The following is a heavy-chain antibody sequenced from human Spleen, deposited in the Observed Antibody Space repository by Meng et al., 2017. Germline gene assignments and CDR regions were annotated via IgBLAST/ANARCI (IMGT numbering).Heavy chain of an antibody. V-gene: IGHV1-2*06. CDR1: GYNFPDYY. CDR3: ARDLREFSSTFSFQH. CDR2: INPKSGDT. Sequence: QVQLVQSGAEVKKPGASVKVSCKPSGYNFPDYYIHWVRRAPGQGLEWMGRINPKSGDTHYAQKFQARVTMTGDTSISTAYMDLSGLRSDDTAVYYCARDLREFSSTFSFQHWGQGTLVTVSS. J-gene: IGHJ1*01. D-gene: IGHD6-13*01.